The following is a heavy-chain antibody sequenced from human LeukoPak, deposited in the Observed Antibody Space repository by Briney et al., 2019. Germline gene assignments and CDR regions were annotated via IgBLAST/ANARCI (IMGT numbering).Heavy chain of an antibody. CDR2: ISYDGTKK. CDR3: ARSPYLGSGYFDL. D-gene: IGHD1-26*01. J-gene: IGHJ2*01. V-gene: IGHV3-30*01. CDR1: GFTFNSCA. Sequence: PGGSLRLSCAASGFTFNSCAMHWVRQAPGKGLERVALISYDGTKKYFVDSVKGRFTISRDNSMKTLDLQMNTLSADDTAIYYCARSPYLGSGYFDLWGRGTLVTVSS.